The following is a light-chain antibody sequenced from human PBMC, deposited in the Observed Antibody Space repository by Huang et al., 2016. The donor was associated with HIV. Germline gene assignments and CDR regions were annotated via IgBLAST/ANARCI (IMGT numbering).Light chain of an antibody. J-gene: IGKJ4*01. CDR1: QSVGSN. CDR2: GAS. CDR3: QQYNIWPPVT. V-gene: IGKV3-15*01. Sequence: ETVMTQSPATLSVSPGERASLSCRASQSVGSNLAWFQQKPGQAPRLLIYGASYRAAGIPARFSGSGSGREFTLTISSLQSEDSAVYYCQQYNIWPPVTFGGGTKVEIK.